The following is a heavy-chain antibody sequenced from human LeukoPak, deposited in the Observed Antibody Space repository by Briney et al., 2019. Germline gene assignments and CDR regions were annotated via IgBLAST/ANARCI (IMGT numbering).Heavy chain of an antibody. V-gene: IGHV4-34*01. CDR3: ARGPLYSNYRVAAFDI. CDR1: GGSFSGYY. D-gene: IGHD4-11*01. J-gene: IGHJ3*02. Sequence: SETLSLTCAVYGGSFSGYYWSWIRQPPGKGLEWIGEINHSGSTNYNPSLKSRVTISVDTSKNQFSLKLSSVTAADTAVYYCARGPLYSNYRVAAFDIWGQGTMVTVSS. CDR2: INHSGST.